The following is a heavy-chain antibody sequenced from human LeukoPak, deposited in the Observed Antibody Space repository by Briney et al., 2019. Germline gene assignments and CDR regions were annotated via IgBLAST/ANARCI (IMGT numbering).Heavy chain of an antibody. CDR3: AKDIVRVGYYDFWSGYSYYYGMDV. J-gene: IGHJ6*02. CDR2: ISWNSGSI. CDR1: GFTFDDYA. Sequence: PGGSLRLSCAASGFTFDDYAMHWVRQAPGKGLEWVSGISWNSGSIGYADSVKGRFTISRDNAKNSLYLQMNSLRAEDTALYYCAKDIVRVGYYDFWSGYSYYYGMDVWGQGTTVTVSS. D-gene: IGHD3-3*01. V-gene: IGHV3-9*01.